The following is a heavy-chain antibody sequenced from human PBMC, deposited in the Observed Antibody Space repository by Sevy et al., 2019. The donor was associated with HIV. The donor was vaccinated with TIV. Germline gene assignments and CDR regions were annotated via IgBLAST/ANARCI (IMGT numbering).Heavy chain of an antibody. CDR1: GLTISSYA. CDR3: AKDPNGDYVGALDC. J-gene: IGHJ4*02. Sequence: GGSLRLSCAASGLTISSYAMSWVRQAPGKGLEWVSTIGASGYPTYSADSVKGRFTISRDNSKNTLYLQLNNLRAEDKAVYYCAKDPNGDYVGALDCWGQGTLVTVSS. CDR2: IGASGYPT. D-gene: IGHD4-17*01. V-gene: IGHV3-23*01.